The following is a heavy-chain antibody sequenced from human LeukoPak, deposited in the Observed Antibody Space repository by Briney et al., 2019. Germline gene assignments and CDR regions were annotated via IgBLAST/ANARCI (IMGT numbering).Heavy chain of an antibody. V-gene: IGHV3-15*01. CDR2: IKCKTDGGTT. CDR1: GFTFSNAW. J-gene: IGHJ4*02. Sequence: GGSLRLSCAASGFTFSNAWMSWVRQAPGKGLEWVGRIKCKTDGGTTDYAAPVKGRFTISRDDSKNTLYLQMNSLKTEDTAVYYCTTDVESTMVRGVITFFDYWGQGTLVTVSS. CDR3: TTDVESTMVRGVITFFDY. D-gene: IGHD3-10*01.